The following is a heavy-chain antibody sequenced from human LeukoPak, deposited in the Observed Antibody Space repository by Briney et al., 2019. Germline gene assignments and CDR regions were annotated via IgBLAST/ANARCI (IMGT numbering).Heavy chain of an antibody. D-gene: IGHD6-19*01. V-gene: IGHV3-23*01. J-gene: IGHJ4*02. CDR3: AKSSSGWTSFDY. Sequence: GGSLTPSCAASGFTFSSYAMSWVRQAPRKGLEWVSGISGSGGSTYYADSVKGRFTISRDNSKNPVYPQMNSLTAEDTAVHYCAKSSSGWTSFDYWGQGTLVTVSS. CDR2: ISGSGGST. CDR1: GFTFSSYA.